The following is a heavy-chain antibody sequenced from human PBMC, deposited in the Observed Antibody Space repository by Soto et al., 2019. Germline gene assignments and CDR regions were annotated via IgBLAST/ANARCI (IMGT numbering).Heavy chain of an antibody. Sequence: QVQLQESGPGLVKPSQTLSLTCTVSGGSISSGDYYWSWIRQPPGKGLEWIGYIYYSGSTYYNPSLXXXVXLSVDTSKNQFSLKLSSVTAADTAVYYCARDSYDSSGYSFDYWGQGTLVTVSS. CDR1: GGSISSGDYY. D-gene: IGHD3-22*01. J-gene: IGHJ4*02. CDR2: IYYSGST. V-gene: IGHV4-30-4*01. CDR3: ARDSYDSSGYSFDY.